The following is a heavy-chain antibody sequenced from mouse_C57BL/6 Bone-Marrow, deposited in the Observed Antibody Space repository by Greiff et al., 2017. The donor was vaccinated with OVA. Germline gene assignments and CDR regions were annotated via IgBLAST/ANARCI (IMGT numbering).Heavy chain of an antibody. V-gene: IGHV1-15*01. CDR2: IDPETGGT. D-gene: IGHD1-1*01. CDR3: TTTVVAPGYYFDY. CDR1: GYTFTDYE. Sequence: QVQLKQSGAELVRPGASVTLSCKASGYTFTDYEMHWVKQTPVHGLEWIGAIDPETGGTAYNQKFKGKAILTADKSSSTAYMELRSLTSEDSAVYYCTTTVVAPGYYFDYWGQGTTLTVSS. J-gene: IGHJ2*01.